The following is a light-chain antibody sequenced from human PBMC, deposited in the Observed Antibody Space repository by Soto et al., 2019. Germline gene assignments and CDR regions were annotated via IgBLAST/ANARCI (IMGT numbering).Light chain of an antibody. V-gene: IGKV3-15*01. Sequence: EIVMTQSPATLSVSPGERATLSYRASQSISSNLAWYQQKPGQAPRLLIYGASTRATGIPARFSGSGSGTEFTLTISSLQSEDFAVYCCQQYNNWPPVFGQGTEVEIK. CDR2: GAS. CDR1: QSISSN. J-gene: IGKJ1*01. CDR3: QQYNNWPPV.